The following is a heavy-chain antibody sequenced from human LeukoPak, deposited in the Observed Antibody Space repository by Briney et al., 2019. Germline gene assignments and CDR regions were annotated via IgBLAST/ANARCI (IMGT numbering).Heavy chain of an antibody. CDR2: RNQDGSEE. Sequence: GRSLRLSCTASGFTFSNSWMSWARQAPGRGLEWVAIRNQDGSEEYFVDSVKGRFTISRDNAKNSLYLQMNSLRAEDTAVYYCATVYCSDGTCDSFFDYWGQGTLVTVSS. CDR3: ATVYCSDGTCDSFFDY. J-gene: IGHJ4*02. V-gene: IGHV3-7*05. D-gene: IGHD2-15*01. CDR1: GFTFSNSW.